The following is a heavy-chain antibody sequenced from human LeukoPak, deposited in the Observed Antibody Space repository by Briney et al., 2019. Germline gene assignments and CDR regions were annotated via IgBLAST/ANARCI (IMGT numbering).Heavy chain of an antibody. J-gene: IGHJ4*02. V-gene: IGHV3-23*01. D-gene: IGHD3-3*01. CDR2: IVESGGST. CDR1: GFTFSSYA. CDR3: AKDETGFLNYFHY. Sequence: GGSLRLSCAASGFTFSSYAMSWVRQAPGKGLEWVSGIVESGGSTFYADSVKGRFTISRDNPRNTLYLQMNSLRAEDTAVYYCAKDETGFLNYFHYWGQGALVTVSS.